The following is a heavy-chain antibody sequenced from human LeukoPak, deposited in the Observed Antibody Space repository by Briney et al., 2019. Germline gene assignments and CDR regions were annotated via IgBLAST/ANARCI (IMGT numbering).Heavy chain of an antibody. J-gene: IGHJ4*02. Sequence: PSETLSLTCTVSGGSISSYYWSWIRQSPGKGLEWIGYIYNNGNTNYNPSLKSRVTISVDTSKSQFSLNLTSVTAADTAVYYCARQLRWNQYYFDYWGQGTLVTVSS. V-gene: IGHV4-59*08. D-gene: IGHD4-23*01. CDR3: ARQLRWNQYYFDY. CDR1: GGSISSYY. CDR2: IYNNGNT.